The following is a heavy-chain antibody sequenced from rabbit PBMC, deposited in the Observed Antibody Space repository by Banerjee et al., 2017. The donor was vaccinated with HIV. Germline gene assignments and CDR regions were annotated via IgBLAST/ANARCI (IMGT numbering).Heavy chain of an antibody. D-gene: IGHD1-1*01. V-gene: IGHV1S40*01. J-gene: IGHJ4*01. CDR3: ARDLAAVIGWNFNL. CDR1: GFSFRGSFY. CDR2: IYTGSGNT. Sequence: QSLEESGGGLVQPEGSLTLTCTASGFSFRGSFYMCWVRPAPGKGLELIACIYTGSGNTYYASWAKGRFTISKTSSTTVTLQMTSLTAADTATYLCARDLAAVIGWNFNLWGQGTLVTVS.